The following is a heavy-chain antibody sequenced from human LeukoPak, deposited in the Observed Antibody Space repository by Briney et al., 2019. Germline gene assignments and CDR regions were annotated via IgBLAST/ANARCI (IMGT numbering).Heavy chain of an antibody. CDR3: AKDRYSSSRNYFDY. V-gene: IGHV3-23*01. J-gene: IGHJ4*02. D-gene: IGHD6-13*01. CDR1: GFTFSSYA. Sequence: GGSLRLSCAASGFTFSSYAMSWVRQAPGKGLKWVSAISGSGGSTYYADSVKGRFTISRDNSKNTLYLQMNSLRAEDTAVYYCAKDRYSSSRNYFDYWGQGTLVTVSS. CDR2: ISGSGGST.